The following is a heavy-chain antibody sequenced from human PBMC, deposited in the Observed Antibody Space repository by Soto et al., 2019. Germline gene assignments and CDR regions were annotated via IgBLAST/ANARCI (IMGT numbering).Heavy chain of an antibody. J-gene: IGHJ5*02. CDR3: ARSSGGNFGIIIEGTNWFAP. Sequence: ASVKVSCKAPRDTFTSYYINWVRQAPGQGLEWMGVINPHGGSTAYAQKFKGRVTLTRETSARTVYMEVSSLTSEDTAMYYCARSSGGNFGIIIEGTNWFAPWGQGTLVTVSS. D-gene: IGHD1-26*01. CDR1: RDTFTSYY. V-gene: IGHV1-46*01. CDR2: INPHGGST.